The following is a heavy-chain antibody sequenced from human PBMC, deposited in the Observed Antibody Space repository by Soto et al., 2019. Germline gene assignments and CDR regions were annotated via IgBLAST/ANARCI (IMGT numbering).Heavy chain of an antibody. J-gene: IGHJ4*02. CDR3: AHTHMITFGGVSPFDY. D-gene: IGHD3-16*01. Sequence: SGPTLVNPTQTLTLTCTFSGFSLSTSGVGVGWIRQPPGKALEWLALIYWDDDKRYSPSLKSRLTITKDTSKNQVVLTMTNMDPVDTATYYCAHTHMITFGGVSPFDYWGQGTLVTVPS. V-gene: IGHV2-5*02. CDR2: IYWDDDK. CDR1: GFSLSTSGVG.